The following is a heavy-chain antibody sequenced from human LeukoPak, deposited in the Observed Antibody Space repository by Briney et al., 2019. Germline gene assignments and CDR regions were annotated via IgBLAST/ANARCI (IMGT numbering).Heavy chain of an antibody. D-gene: IGHD3-9*01. CDR1: GYTFTSYD. CDR2: INPNSGGT. J-gene: IGHJ3*02. Sequence: ASVKVSCKASGYTFTSYDINWVRQATGQGLEWMGWINPNSGGTNYAQKFQGRVTMTRDTSISTAYMELSRLRSDDTAVYYCARDRHVLRYFDWSTDAFDIWGQGTMVTVSS. CDR3: ARDRHVLRYFDWSTDAFDI. V-gene: IGHV1-2*02.